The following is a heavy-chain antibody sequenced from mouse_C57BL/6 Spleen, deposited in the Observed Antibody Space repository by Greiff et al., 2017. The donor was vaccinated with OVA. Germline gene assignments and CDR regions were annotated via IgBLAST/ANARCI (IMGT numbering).Heavy chain of an antibody. Sequence: QVQLKESGPGLVQPSQSLSITCTVSGFSLTSYGVQWVRQSPGKGLEWLGVIWSGGSTDYNAAFISRLSISKDNSKSQVFFKMNSLQADDTAIYYCARNYYYGSSYGYFDVWGTGTTVTVSS. CDR3: ARNYYYGSSYGYFDV. CDR2: IWSGGST. D-gene: IGHD1-1*01. V-gene: IGHV2-2*01. J-gene: IGHJ1*03. CDR1: GFSLTSYG.